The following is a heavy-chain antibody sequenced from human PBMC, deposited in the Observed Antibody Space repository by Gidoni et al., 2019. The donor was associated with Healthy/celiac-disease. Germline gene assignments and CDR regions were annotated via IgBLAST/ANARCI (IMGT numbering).Heavy chain of an antibody. CDR3: ARRDYPYYFDY. V-gene: IGHV4-39*01. D-gene: IGHD3-10*01. CDR2: ITYSGAT. Sequence: QLQLHESGPGLVMPSETLSLTCAVSGGSISSSPNYWGWIRQSPGKWLEWIAIITYSGATFYNPSLNSRVTISIDTSKNQFSLRLSSVTAADTAVYYCARRDYPYYFDYWGQGTLVTVSS. CDR1: GGSISSSPNY. J-gene: IGHJ4*02.